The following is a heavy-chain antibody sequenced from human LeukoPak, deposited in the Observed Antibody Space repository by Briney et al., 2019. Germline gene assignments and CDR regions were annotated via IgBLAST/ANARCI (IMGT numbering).Heavy chain of an antibody. D-gene: IGHD5-12*01. CDR1: GFTFSSYA. V-gene: IGHV3-23*01. J-gene: IGHJ4*02. Sequence: GGSLRLSCVASGFTFSSYAMSWVRQAPGKGLEWVSGISASASSTVYADSVKGRFTISRDYSKNTLYLQMNSLRAEDTAVYYCARGHGYSGYDLDFDYWGQGTLVTVSS. CDR2: ISASASST. CDR3: ARGHGYSGYDLDFDY.